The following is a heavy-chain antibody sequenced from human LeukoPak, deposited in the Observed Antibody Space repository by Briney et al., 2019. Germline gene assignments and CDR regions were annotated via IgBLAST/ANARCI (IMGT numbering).Heavy chain of an antibody. D-gene: IGHD2-8*01. CDR3: ARERMDYYGMDA. V-gene: IGHV3-21*01. CDR1: GFTFSSYS. J-gene: IGHJ6*02. Sequence: GGSLRLSCAASGFTFSSYSMNWVRQAPGKGLEWVSSISSSSSYIYYADSVKGRFTISRDNAKNSLYLQMNSLRAEDTAVYYCARERMDYYGMDAWGQGTTVTVSS. CDR2: ISSSSSYI.